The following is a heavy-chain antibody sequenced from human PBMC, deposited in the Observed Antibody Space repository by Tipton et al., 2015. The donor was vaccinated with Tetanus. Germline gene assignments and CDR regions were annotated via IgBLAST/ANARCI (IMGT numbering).Heavy chain of an antibody. Sequence: GLVKPSETLSLSCTVSGGSTHGFYWTWIRQSAKKGLEWIGRIYGSGSTVFNPSLKSRVAMSMDTSRNQISLTLTSVTAADTAIYYCARASHFQWERVRLDYWGQGLRVTVSS. V-gene: IGHV4-4*07. J-gene: IGHJ4*02. D-gene: IGHD1-1*01. CDR2: IYGSGST. CDR3: ARASHFQWERVRLDY. CDR1: GGSTHGFY.